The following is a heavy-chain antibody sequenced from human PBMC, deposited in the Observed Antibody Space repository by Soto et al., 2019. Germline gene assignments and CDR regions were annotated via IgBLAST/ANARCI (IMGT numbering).Heavy chain of an antibody. D-gene: IGHD3-10*01. J-gene: IGHJ6*02. CDR1: GFTFSSYA. CDR2: ISGSGGST. Sequence: EVQLLESGGGLVQPGGSLRLSCAASGFTFSSYAMSWVRQAPGKGLEWVSAISGSGGSTYYADSVKGRFTISRDNTKNTLYLQMNSLRAEDTAVYYCAKDIMVWGSRWPPYYYYYGRNVWGQGTTVTVAS. V-gene: IGHV3-23*01. CDR3: AKDIMVWGSRWPPYYYYYGRNV.